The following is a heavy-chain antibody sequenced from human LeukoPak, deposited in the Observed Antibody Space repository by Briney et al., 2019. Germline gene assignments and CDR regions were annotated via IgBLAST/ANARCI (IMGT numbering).Heavy chain of an antibody. CDR2: ISGSGSST. CDR3: ARGGWSRPFGS. Sequence: GGSLTLSCAASGFTFSSYAMSWVRLAPGKGLEWVSAISGSGSSTIYADSVKGRFTISRDNYKNTMYLQMNSMRAEDTAVYYCARGGWSRPFGSWGQGTLVTVSS. V-gene: IGHV3-23*01. D-gene: IGHD2-15*01. J-gene: IGHJ4*02. CDR1: GFTFSSYA.